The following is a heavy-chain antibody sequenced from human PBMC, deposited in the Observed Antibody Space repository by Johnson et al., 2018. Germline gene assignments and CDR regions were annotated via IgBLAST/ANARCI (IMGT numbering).Heavy chain of an antibody. Sequence: QVQLVQSGAEVTKPGSSVKVSCKASGGTFSTYTINWVRQAPGQGLEWMVRIIPILRTANYAQKFQGRVTITADESTSTAYMELSSLRSAETAVYYCARGDVVVVAATRYYYGMDVWGQGTTVTVSS. CDR3: ARGDVVVVAATRYYYGMDV. J-gene: IGHJ6*02. V-gene: IGHV1-69*11. D-gene: IGHD2-15*01. CDR1: GGTFSTYT. CDR2: IIPILRTA.